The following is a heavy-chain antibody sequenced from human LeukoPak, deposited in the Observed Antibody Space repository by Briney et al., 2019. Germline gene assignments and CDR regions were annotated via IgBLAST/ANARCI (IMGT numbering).Heavy chain of an antibody. CDR3: AKGPAMVRGTFDP. J-gene: IGHJ5*02. D-gene: IGHD3-10*01. CDR2: ISSSSNYI. Sequence: GGSLRLSCAASGFSFSSYSMKWVRQAPGKGLEWVSSISSSSNYIYYADSVKGRFTISRDYSKNTLYLQMNSLRTEETAVYYCAKGPAMVRGTFDPWGQGTLVTVSS. V-gene: IGHV3-21*04. CDR1: GFSFSSYS.